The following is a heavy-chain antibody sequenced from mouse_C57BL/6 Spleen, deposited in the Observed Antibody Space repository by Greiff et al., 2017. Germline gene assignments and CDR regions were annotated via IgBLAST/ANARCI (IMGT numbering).Heavy chain of an antibody. Sequence: IQLQQPGAELVKPGASVKLSCKASGYTFTSYWMQWVKQRPGQGLEWIGEIDPSDSYTNYNQKFKGKATLTVETSSSTAYMQLSSLTCEDYAVYYFARGRGITTVVAKGNCWGQGTTLTVSS. CDR1: GYTFTSYW. D-gene: IGHD1-1*01. J-gene: IGHJ2*01. V-gene: IGHV1-50*01. CDR2: IDPSDSYT. CDR3: ARGRGITTVVAKGNC.